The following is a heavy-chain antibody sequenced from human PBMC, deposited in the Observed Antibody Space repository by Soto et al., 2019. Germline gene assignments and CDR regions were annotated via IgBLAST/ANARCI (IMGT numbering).Heavy chain of an antibody. CDR3: AKVEGELLFNWFDP. CDR2: ISYDGSNK. CDR1: GFTFSSYG. J-gene: IGHJ5*02. Sequence: QVQLVESGGGVVQPGRSLRLSCAASGFTFSSYGMHWVRQAPGKGLEWVAVISYDGSNKYYADSVKGRFTISRDNSKNTLYLQMNSLRAEDTAVYYCAKVEGELLFNWFDPWGQGTLVTVSS. V-gene: IGHV3-30*18. D-gene: IGHD1-26*01.